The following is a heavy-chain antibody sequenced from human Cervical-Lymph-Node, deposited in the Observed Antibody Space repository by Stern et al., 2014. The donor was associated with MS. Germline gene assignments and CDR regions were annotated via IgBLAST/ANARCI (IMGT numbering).Heavy chain of an antibody. J-gene: IGHJ4*02. Sequence: QLQLQESGPGLVKPSETLSLTCTVSGCSVSSDAYYWSWIRQSPGKGLEWIGYIYHSGSSSYNPSLKSRVTMSVDTSKNQFSLRLTSVTAADTAVYYCGKQVREWGRGTLVTVSS. CDR1: GCSVSSDAYY. V-gene: IGHV4-61*08. CDR2: IYHSGSS. CDR3: GKQVRE.